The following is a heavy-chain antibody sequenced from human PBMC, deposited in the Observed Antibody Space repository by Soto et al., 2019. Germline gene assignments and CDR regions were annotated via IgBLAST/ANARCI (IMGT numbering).Heavy chain of an antibody. V-gene: IGHV4-30-2*01. CDR3: ARENHWFDP. Sequence: PSETLSLTCAVSAGSISSGGYSWSWIRQPPGKGLEWIGYIYHSGSTYYNPSLKSRVSISVDRSKKQFSVKLSSVTAADTPVYYCARENHWFDPWGQGTLVDVSS. J-gene: IGHJ5*02. CDR2: IYHSGST. CDR1: AGSISSGGYS.